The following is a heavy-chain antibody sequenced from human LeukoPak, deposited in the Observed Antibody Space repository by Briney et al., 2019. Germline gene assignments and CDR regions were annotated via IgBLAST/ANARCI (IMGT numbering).Heavy chain of an antibody. V-gene: IGHV3-23*01. D-gene: IGHD6-19*01. J-gene: IGHJ4*02. CDR2: ISGNGRST. Sequence: PGGTLRLSCAASGFTFSSFGMSWVRQGPGKGLEWVSGISGNGRSTYYADSVKGRFTISRDNAKNSLYLQMNSLRAEDTAVYYCARTPETYSSGWSRVCDYWGQGTLVTVSS. CDR3: ARTPETYSSGWSRVCDY. CDR1: GFTFSSFG.